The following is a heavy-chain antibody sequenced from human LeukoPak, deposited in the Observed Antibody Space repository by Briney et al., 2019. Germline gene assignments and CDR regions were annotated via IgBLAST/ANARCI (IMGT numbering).Heavy chain of an antibody. CDR1: GDSISSTSCN. D-gene: IGHD5-12*01. V-gene: IGHV4-39*06. J-gene: IGHJ4*02. CDR2: IYRDGST. CDR3: ARGLYGGYDYLPFDY. Sequence: SETLSLTCTVSGDSISSTSCNWGWIRQPPGQGLEWIGNIYRDGSTWYNPSLESRVSLSIDTSRNEFPLKLTSVSAADTAFYYCARGLYGGYDYLPFDYWGQGTLVTVSS.